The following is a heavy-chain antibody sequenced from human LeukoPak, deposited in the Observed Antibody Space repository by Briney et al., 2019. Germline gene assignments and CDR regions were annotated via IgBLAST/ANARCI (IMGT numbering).Heavy chain of an antibody. V-gene: IGHV3-30*02. CDR2: IRYDGRNK. J-gene: IGHJ6*03. CDR3: ARVLPAPVDYYYMDV. CDR1: GFTFSSYA. Sequence: PGGSLRLSCAASGFTFSSYAMHWVRQAPGKGLEWVAFIRYDGRNKYYADSVKGRFTISRDNAKNSLYLQMNSLTAEDTAVYYCARVLPAPVDYYYMDVWGKGTTVTVSS. D-gene: IGHD2-2*01.